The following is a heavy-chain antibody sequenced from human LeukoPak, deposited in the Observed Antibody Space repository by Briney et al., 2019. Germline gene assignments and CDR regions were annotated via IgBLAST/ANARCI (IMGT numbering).Heavy chain of an antibody. V-gene: IGHV4-59*01. CDR3: ARELGPRDAFDI. CDR2: IYFSGMT. D-gene: IGHD3-16*01. CDR1: GGSISSYY. J-gene: IGHJ3*02. Sequence: PSETLSLTCTVSGGSISSYYWSWIRQPPGKGLEWIGYIYFSGMTNYSPSLKSRLIISLDTSKNQFSLKLNSVTAADTAIYYCARELGPRDAFDIWGQGTMVTVSS.